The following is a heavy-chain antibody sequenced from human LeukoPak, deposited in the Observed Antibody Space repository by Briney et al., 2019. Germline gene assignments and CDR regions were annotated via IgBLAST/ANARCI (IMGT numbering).Heavy chain of an antibody. V-gene: IGHV4-31*03. Sequence: KSSETLSLTCTVSGGSISSGGYYWSWIRQFPGKGLEWIGYIYYTGSAYYNPSLESRVTISVDTSRNQFSLKLSSVTAADTAVYFCARAYDNSKNYYFDAFDIWGLGTMVTVSS. D-gene: IGHD3-22*01. CDR1: GGSISSGGYY. J-gene: IGHJ3*02. CDR2: IYYTGSA. CDR3: ARAYDNSKNYYFDAFDI.